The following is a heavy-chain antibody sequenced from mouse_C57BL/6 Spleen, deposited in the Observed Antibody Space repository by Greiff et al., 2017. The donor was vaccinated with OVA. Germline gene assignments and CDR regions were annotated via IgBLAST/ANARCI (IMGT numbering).Heavy chain of an antibody. Sequence: QVQLQQSGAELVKPGASVKLSCKASGYTFTSYWMHWVKQRPGQGLEWIGMIHPNSGSTNYNEKFKSKATLTVDKSSSTAYMQLSSLTSEDSAVYYCAREYYGRSGAYWGQGTLVTVSA. D-gene: IGHD1-1*01. CDR3: AREYYGRSGAY. CDR1: GYTFTSYW. CDR2: IHPNSGST. J-gene: IGHJ3*01. V-gene: IGHV1-64*01.